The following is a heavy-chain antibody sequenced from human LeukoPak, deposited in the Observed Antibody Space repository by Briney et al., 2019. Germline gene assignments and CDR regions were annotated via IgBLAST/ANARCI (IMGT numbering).Heavy chain of an antibody. CDR2: IYYSGST. CDR3: ARGPYSSGWYETREGYFDY. V-gene: IGHV4-59*01. Sequence: SETLSLTCTVSGGSISGYYWSWIRQPPGKGLEWIGYIYYSGSTNYNPSLKNRVTISVDTSKNQFSLKLSSVTAADTAVYYCARGPYSSGWYETREGYFDYWGQGTLVTVSS. CDR1: GGSISGYY. J-gene: IGHJ4*02. D-gene: IGHD6-19*01.